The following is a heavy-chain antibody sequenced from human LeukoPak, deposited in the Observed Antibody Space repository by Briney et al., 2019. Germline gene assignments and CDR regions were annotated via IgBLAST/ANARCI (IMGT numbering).Heavy chain of an antibody. CDR1: GFTFRTYA. Sequence: GWSLRLSCAASGFTFRTYAMSWVRQAPGKALEWVSGISDRGGNTYYAGSVRGRFTISRDNSRNTVYLQMYSLGAEDTAVYYCAGAVTGYYYGMDAWGQGTTVTVSS. V-gene: IGHV3-23*01. CDR2: ISDRGGNT. D-gene: IGHD6-19*01. J-gene: IGHJ6*02. CDR3: AGAVTGYYYGMDA.